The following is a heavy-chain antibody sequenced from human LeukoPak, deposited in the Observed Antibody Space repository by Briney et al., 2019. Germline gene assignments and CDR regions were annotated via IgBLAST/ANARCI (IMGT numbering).Heavy chain of an antibody. D-gene: IGHD1-1*01. V-gene: IGHV3-7*01. CDR3: ARGGTFVSDY. Sequence: PGGSLRLSCAASGFTFSTFWMSWVRQAPGKGREWVANIKKDGSEKYYVDSMEGRFTVSRDNAKNSLYLQMDSLRAEDTAVYYCARGGTFVSDYWGQGTLVTVSS. J-gene: IGHJ4*02. CDR2: IKKDGSEK. CDR1: GFTFSTFW.